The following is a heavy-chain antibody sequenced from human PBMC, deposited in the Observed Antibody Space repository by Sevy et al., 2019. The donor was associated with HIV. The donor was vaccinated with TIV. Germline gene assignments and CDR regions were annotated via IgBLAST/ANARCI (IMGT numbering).Heavy chain of an antibody. J-gene: IGHJ4*02. CDR2: ISNSGSAK. Sequence: GGSLRLSCTASGFPFGSYEMNWVRQAPGKGLEWVSYISNSGSAKYYSDSVRGRFTISRDNAKNSLYLQMNSLRAEDTAVYYCVREGVGGYSYSLDCWGQGTLVTVSS. CDR1: GFPFGSYE. V-gene: IGHV3-48*03. CDR3: VREGVGGYSYSLDC. D-gene: IGHD5-18*01.